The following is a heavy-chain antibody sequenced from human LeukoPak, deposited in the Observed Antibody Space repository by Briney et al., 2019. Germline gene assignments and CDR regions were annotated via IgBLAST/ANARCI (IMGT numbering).Heavy chain of an antibody. CDR3: VKILLGIGVDY. D-gene: IGHD7-27*01. V-gene: IGHV3-23*01. J-gene: IGHJ4*02. Sequence: PGGSLRLSCVASGFSFSSYAVSWVRQAPGRGLEWVSGISDGGSRTYYADSVKGRFTISRDDSKNTLYLQINSLRAESTAVYYCVKILLGIGVDYWGQGTLVTVSS. CDR2: ISDGGSRT. CDR1: GFSFSSYA.